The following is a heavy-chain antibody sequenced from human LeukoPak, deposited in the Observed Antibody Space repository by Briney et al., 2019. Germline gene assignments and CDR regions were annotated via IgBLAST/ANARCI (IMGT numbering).Heavy chain of an antibody. J-gene: IGHJ4*02. CDR1: GFTFSGSA. D-gene: IGHD6-13*01. CDR3: TFIAPSGTIFDY. V-gene: IGHV3-73*01. Sequence: GGSLRLSCAASGFTFSGSATHWVRQTSGKGLEWLGRIRTKSNSYATAYAASVKGRFTISRDDSNNTAYLHMNSLRSDDTALYYCTFIAPSGTIFDYWGQGALVTVSS. CDR2: IRTKSNSYAT.